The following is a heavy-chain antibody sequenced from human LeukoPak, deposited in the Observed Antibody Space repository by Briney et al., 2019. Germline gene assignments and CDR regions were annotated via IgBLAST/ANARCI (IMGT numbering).Heavy chain of an antibody. CDR1: GYTFTSCY. Sequence: ASVKVSCKASGYTFTSCYMHWVRQAPGQGLEWMGIINPSGGSTSYAQKFQGRVTMTRDTSTSTVYMELSSLRSEDTAVYYCASPGYSSGWYYYYGMDVWGQGTTVTVSS. D-gene: IGHD6-19*01. CDR3: ASPGYSSGWYYYYGMDV. V-gene: IGHV1-46*01. J-gene: IGHJ6*02. CDR2: INPSGGST.